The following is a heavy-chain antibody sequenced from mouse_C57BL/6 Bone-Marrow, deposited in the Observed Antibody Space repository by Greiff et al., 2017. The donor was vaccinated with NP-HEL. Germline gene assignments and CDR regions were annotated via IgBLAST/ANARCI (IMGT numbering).Heavy chain of an antibody. J-gene: IGHJ3*01. V-gene: IGHV7-1*01. CDR2: SRHKANDSTT. D-gene: IGHD2-4*01. Sequence: EVQLVESGGGLVQSGRSLRLSCATSGFTFSDFYMEWVRHAPGQGLEWIAASRHKANDSTTEYSASVKGRFIVSRDTSQCILYLQMKDRRAEDTAIYYCARDADDYDAWFAYWGQGTLVTVSA. CDR3: ARDADDYDAWFAY. CDR1: GFTFSDFY.